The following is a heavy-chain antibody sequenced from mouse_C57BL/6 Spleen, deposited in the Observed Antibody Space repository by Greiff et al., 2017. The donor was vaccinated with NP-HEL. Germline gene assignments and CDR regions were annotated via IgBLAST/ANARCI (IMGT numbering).Heavy chain of an antibody. CDR2: FHPYNDDT. CDR1: GYTFTTYP. J-gene: IGHJ4*01. D-gene: IGHD2-10*02. CDR3: ARRRYGNYGAMDY. V-gene: IGHV1-47*01. Sequence: QVQLKESGAELVKPGASVKMSCKASGYTFTTYPIEWMKQNHGKSLEWIGNFHPYNDDTKYNEKFKGKATLTVEKSSSTVYLELSRLTSDDSAVYYCARRRYGNYGAMDYWGQGTSVTVSS.